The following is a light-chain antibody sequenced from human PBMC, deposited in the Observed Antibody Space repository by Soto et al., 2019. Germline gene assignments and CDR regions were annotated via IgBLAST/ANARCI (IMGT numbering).Light chain of an antibody. CDR2: GAS. CDR3: QQSYTSPLT. CDR1: QTIDTY. J-gene: IGKJ4*01. Sequence: DMQMTQSPSSLSASVGDRVTITCRASQTIDTYLNWYQQKPGKAPKLLISGASRLQSGVPSRFSGSGSGTDFTLTIRSLQPEDFAIYYWQQSYTSPLTFGGGTMVETK. V-gene: IGKV1-39*01.